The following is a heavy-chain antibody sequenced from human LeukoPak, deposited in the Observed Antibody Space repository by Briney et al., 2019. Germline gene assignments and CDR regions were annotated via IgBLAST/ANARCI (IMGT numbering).Heavy chain of an antibody. Sequence: ASVQVSCKASGYTFSGYYIHWVRQAPGQGLEWMGWINRYTGDTNYAEKFQGRVTMTRDTSISTAYMELSRLRTDDTAIYYCARGLEYYDTSAFDYWGQGTLVTVSS. CDR2: INRYTGDT. J-gene: IGHJ4*02. D-gene: IGHD3-22*01. CDR3: ARGLEYYDTSAFDY. V-gene: IGHV1-2*02. CDR1: GYTFSGYY.